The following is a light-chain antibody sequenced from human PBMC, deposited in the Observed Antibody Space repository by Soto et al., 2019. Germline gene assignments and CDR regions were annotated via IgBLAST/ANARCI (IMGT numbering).Light chain of an antibody. J-gene: IGKJ5*01. CDR2: KAS. V-gene: IGKV1-5*03. Sequence: DIQMTQSPSTLSGSVGDRVTITCRASQTISSWLAWYQQKPGKAPKLLIYKASTLKSGVPSRFSGSGSGTEFTLTISSLQPDDFATYYCQQYGTSPPITFGQGTRLEIK. CDR1: QTISSW. CDR3: QQYGTSPPIT.